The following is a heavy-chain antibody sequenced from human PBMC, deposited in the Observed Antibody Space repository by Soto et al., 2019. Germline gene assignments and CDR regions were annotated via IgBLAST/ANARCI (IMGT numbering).Heavy chain of an antibody. CDR3: ARDGGRHSGGIDY. V-gene: IGHV1-69*01. J-gene: IGHJ4*02. CDR2: IIPIFGTA. Sequence: QVQLVQSGAEVKKPGSSVKVSCKASGGTFSSYSINWVRQAPGQGLEWMGEIIPIFGTANYAQKFQGRVTITADESTSTAYMERSSLRSEDTAVYYCARDGGRHSGGIDYWGQGNRVTVSS. D-gene: IGHD1-26*01. CDR1: GGTFSSYS.